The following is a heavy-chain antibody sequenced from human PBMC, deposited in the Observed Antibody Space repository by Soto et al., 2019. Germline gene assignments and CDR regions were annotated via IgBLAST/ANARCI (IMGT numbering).Heavy chain of an antibody. Sequence: GESLKISCKGSGYSFTNYWIAWVRQMPGKGLEWMGIIYPGDSDTKYSPSFQGQVTFSADKFISTAYLQWSSLKASDTAMYYCAFSSSSVNRFDPWGQGTLVTVSS. D-gene: IGHD6-13*01. CDR3: AFSSSSVNRFDP. CDR2: IYPGDSDT. V-gene: IGHV5-51*01. CDR1: GYSFTNYW. J-gene: IGHJ5*02.